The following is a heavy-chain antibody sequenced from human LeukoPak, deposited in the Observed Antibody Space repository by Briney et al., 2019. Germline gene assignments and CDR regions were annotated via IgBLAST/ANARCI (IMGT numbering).Heavy chain of an antibody. CDR3: AGSRAHYYDSSGYYPILDY. Sequence: GASVKVSCKASGYTFTGYYMHWVRQAPGQGLEWMGWINPNSGGTNYAQKFQGRVTMTRDTSISTAYIELSRLRSDDTAVYYCAGSRAHYYDSSGYYPILDYWGQGTLVTVSS. V-gene: IGHV1-2*02. CDR1: GYTFTGYY. J-gene: IGHJ4*02. CDR2: INPNSGGT. D-gene: IGHD3-22*01.